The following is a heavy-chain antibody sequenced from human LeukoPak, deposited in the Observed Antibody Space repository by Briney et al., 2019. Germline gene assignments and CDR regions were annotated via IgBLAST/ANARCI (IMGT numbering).Heavy chain of an antibody. Sequence: ASVKVSCKSSGYTFTSYGISWVRQAPGQGLEWMGWISASNGNTNYAKKLQGRVTITTDTSTSTAYAGVKTLISYDTAVYYWARDESYGDYNNWFDPWGQGTLVTVPS. J-gene: IGHJ5*02. V-gene: IGHV1-18*01. D-gene: IGHD4-17*01. CDR3: ARDESYGDYNNWFDP. CDR2: ISASNGNT. CDR1: GYTFTSYG.